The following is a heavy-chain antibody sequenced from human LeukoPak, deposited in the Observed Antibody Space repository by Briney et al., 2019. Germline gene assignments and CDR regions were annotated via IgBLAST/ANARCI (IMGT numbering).Heavy chain of an antibody. J-gene: IGHJ3*02. CDR3: ARVTPLLAPGASDI. CDR1: EFTLSSYW. Sequence: GGCLRLSCAASEFTLSSYWMDWVRQAPGKGLAWVANIKQEGSEKYYVDSVKGRFTISRDNARNSLYLQMNSLRAEDSAILYCARVTPLLAPGASDIWGQGTMVAVSS. CDR2: IKQEGSEK. D-gene: IGHD2-8*02. V-gene: IGHV3-7*01.